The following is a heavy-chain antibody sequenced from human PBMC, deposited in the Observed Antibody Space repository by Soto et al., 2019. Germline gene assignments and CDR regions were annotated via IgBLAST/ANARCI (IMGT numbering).Heavy chain of an antibody. CDR2: INLRGGTT. J-gene: IGHJ4*02. CDR3: ARGHDDSDVTRWDH. CDR1: GYNFNQYY. V-gene: IGHV1-46*02. D-gene: IGHD4-17*01. Sequence: QVQLVQSGPEVRKPGASVRLSCATSGYNFNQYYIHWVRQAPGQGLEWMGIINLRGGTTEYAHKFRGSGPVTGDTSTRTAYMELSSLRSEDTAVYFCARGHDDSDVTRWDHWGQGTLITVSS.